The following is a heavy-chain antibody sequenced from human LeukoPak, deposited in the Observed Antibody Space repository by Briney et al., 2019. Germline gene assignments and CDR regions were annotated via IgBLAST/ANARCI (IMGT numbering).Heavy chain of an antibody. D-gene: IGHD6-19*01. J-gene: IGHJ4*02. CDR2: ISYDGSNK. CDR1: GFTFSSYG. CDR3: AKEAEGVADSGFFDY. Sequence: PGGSLRLSCAASGFTFSSYGMHWVRQAPGKGLEWVALISYDGSNKYYADSVKGRFTISRDNSKITLYLQMNSLRAEDTAVYYWAKEAEGVADSGFFDYWGQGTLVTVSS. V-gene: IGHV3-30*18.